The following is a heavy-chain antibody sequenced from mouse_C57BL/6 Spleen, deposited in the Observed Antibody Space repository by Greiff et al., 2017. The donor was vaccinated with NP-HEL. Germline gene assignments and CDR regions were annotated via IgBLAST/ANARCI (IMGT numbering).Heavy chain of an antibody. J-gene: IGHJ2*01. D-gene: IGHD1-1*01. Sequence: EVQLQQSGAELVRPGASVKLSCTASGFNIKDDYMHWVKQRPEQGLEWIGWIDPENGDTEYASKFQGKATITADTSSNTAYLQLSSLTSEDTAVYYGTTFQYITTVVAVDYWGQGTTLTVSS. CDR3: TTFQYITTVVAVDY. CDR2: IDPENGDT. V-gene: IGHV14-4*01. CDR1: GFNIKDDY.